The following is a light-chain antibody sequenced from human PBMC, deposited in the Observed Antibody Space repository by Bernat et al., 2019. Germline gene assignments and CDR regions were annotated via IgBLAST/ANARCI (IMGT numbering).Light chain of an antibody. CDR2: LVS. V-gene: IGKV2-28*01. CDR3: MQSLQAEET. J-gene: IGKJ2*01. CDR1: HSLLHDNGYKY. Sequence: IKTTQSQLSLTVTPGEPVSISCNSSHSLLHDNGYKYLDWYLQKPGHSPQLLIYLVSHRATGVPDRISGSGSGAHFTLKINRVEAEDVGIYCCMQSLQAEETFGQGTKLEIK.